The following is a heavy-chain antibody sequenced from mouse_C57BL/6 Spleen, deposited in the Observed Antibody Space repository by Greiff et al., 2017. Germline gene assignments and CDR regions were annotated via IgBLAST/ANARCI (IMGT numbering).Heavy chain of an antibody. Sequence: EVQLQQSGAELVRPGASVKLSCTASGFNIKDYYMHWVKQRPEQGLEWIGRIDPEDGDTEYAPKFQGKATMTADTSSNTAYLQLSSLTSEDSAVYYCARCNYYGSSYWYFDVWGTGTTVTVSS. CDR3: ARCNYYGSSYWYFDV. CDR1: GFNIKDYY. V-gene: IGHV14-1*01. J-gene: IGHJ1*03. D-gene: IGHD1-1*01. CDR2: IDPEDGDT.